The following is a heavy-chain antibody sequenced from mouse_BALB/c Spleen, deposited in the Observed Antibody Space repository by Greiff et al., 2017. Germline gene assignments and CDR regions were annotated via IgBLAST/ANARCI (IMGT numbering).Heavy chain of an antibody. Sequence: EVKLVESGGGLVKPGGSLKLSCAASGFTFSSYAMSWVRQTPEKRLEWVASISSGGSTYYPDSVKGRFTISRVNARNILYLQMSSLRSEDTAMYYCARGSYYYGSYFDYWGQGTTLTVSS. J-gene: IGHJ2*01. CDR2: ISSGGST. CDR1: GFTFSSYA. D-gene: IGHD1-1*01. CDR3: ARGSYYYGSYFDY. V-gene: IGHV5-6-5*01.